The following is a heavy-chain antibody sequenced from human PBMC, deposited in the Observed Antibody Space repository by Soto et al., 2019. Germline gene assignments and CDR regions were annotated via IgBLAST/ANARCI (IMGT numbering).Heavy chain of an antibody. CDR3: ARHVGNSPPGS. CDR2: IYYSGST. Sequence: SETLSLTCSVSGGSTSSYYWSWIRQPPGKGLEWIGYIYYSGSTDYSPSLKSRVTMSIDTSQNQVSLKLTSVTAADTAVYHCARHVGNSPPGSWGQGTLVTVSS. D-gene: IGHD1-26*01. J-gene: IGHJ4*02. V-gene: IGHV4-59*08. CDR1: GGSTSSYY.